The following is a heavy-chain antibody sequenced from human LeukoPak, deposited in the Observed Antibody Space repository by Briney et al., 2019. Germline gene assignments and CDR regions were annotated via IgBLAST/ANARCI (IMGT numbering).Heavy chain of an antibody. CDR2: IYWDDDK. V-gene: IGHV2-5*02. D-gene: IGHD3-9*01. J-gene: IGHJ4*02. Sequence: SGPTLVNPTQTLTLTCTFSGFSLSTSGVGVGRIRQPPGKALEWLALIYWDDDKRYSPSLKSRLTITKDTSKNQVVLTMTNMDPVDTATYYCAHRQAVQDYDILTGYYDYWGQGTLVTVSS. CDR1: GFSLSTSGVG. CDR3: AHRQAVQDYDILTGYYDY.